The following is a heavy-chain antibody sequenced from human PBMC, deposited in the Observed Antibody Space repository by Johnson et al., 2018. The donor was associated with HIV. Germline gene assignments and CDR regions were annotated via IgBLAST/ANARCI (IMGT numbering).Heavy chain of an antibody. D-gene: IGHD6-19*01. CDR1: GFTFDDYG. CDR3: AREVRYTSWSFDI. J-gene: IGHJ3*02. Sequence: VESGGGVVRPGGSLRLSCAASGFTFDDYGMTWVRQAPGKGLEWVSGIDWNGGSSGYADSVKGRFSISRDNGKNSMYLQMNSLRAEDTAVYYCAREVRYTSWSFDIWGQGTMVTVSS. CDR2: IDWNGGSS. V-gene: IGHV3-20*04.